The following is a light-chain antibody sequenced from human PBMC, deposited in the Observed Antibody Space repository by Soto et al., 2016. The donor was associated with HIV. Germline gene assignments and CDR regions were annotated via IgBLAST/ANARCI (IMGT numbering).Light chain of an antibody. CDR1: KLGTKY. J-gene: IGLJ2*01. CDR2: QDT. Sequence: SYELTQSPSVSVSPGQTASITCSGDKLGTKYTCWYQQEPGQSPVLVIYQDTRRPSGIPERFSGSNSGNTATLTISGTQAVDEADYYCQAWDSNTHVVFGGGTKLTVL. CDR3: QAWDSNTHVV. V-gene: IGLV3-1*01.